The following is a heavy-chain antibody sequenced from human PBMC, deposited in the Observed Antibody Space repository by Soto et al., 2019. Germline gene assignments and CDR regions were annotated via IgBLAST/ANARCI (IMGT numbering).Heavy chain of an antibody. CDR2: IYYSGST. CDR3: PTPLPTTFEFDY. CDR1: GGSTSRSSYY. D-gene: IGHD3-9*01. J-gene: IGHJ4*02. V-gene: IGHV4-39*01. Sequence: SETLSLTCTVSGGSTSRSSYYWGWIRQPPGKGLEWMGSIYYSGSTYYNPSLKSRGTIAVDTANNRVSLKRSAWTAADTAVHSCPTPLPTTFEFDYWGQGTLVSV.